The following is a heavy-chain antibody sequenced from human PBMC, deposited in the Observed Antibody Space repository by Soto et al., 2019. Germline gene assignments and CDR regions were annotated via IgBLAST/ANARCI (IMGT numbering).Heavy chain of an antibody. CDR2: ISSSGSTI. Sequence: PGGSLRLSCAASGFTFSSYEMNWVRQAPGKGLEWVSYISSSGSTIYYADSVKGRFTISRDNAKNSLYLQMNSLRAEDTAVYYCARNWNYYYGMDVWGQGTTVTVSS. V-gene: IGHV3-48*03. D-gene: IGHD1-1*01. CDR3: ARNWNYYYGMDV. J-gene: IGHJ6*02. CDR1: GFTFSSYE.